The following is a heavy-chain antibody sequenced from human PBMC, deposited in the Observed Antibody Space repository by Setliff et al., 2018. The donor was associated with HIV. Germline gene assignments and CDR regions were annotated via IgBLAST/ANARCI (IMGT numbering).Heavy chain of an antibody. V-gene: IGHV4-4*02. CDR3: ARNLYHCISGSSRYCFDY. J-gene: IGHJ4*02. D-gene: IGHD3-10*01. CDR1: GGSISDSSW. Sequence: PSETLSLTCAVSGGSISDSSWWSWVRQPPGKGLEWIGEINHSGSTNYNPSLKSRVTISVDTSRNQFSLKLSSVTAADTAVYYCARNLYHCISGSSRYCFDYWGQGTQVTVSS. CDR2: INHSGST.